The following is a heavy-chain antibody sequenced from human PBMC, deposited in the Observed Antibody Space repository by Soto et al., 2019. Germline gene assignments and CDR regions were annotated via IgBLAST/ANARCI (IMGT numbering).Heavy chain of an antibody. J-gene: IGHJ6*02. D-gene: IGHD5-18*01. V-gene: IGHV1-18*01. CDR1: GYTFTSYG. Sequence: GASVKVSCKASGYTFTSYGISWVRQAPGQGLEWMGWISAYNGNTNYAQKLQGRVTMTTDTSTSTAYMELRSLRSDDTAVYYCARDRGVYTAIYYYYGMDVWGQGTTVTVSS. CDR2: ISAYNGNT. CDR3: ARDRGVYTAIYYYYGMDV.